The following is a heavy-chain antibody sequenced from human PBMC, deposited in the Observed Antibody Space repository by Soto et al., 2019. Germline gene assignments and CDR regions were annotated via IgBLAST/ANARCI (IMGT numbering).Heavy chain of an antibody. CDR2: IKSKSAGGTT. Sequence: EVQLVESGGGLVKPGGSVRLSCAASGFTFSNAWMSWVRQAPGKGLEWVGRIKSKSAGGTTEYDAPVKDRFTISRDDSKNTLYLPRNSLKIEATAVYYCARGHRSSGKIFESWGQGTLVTVSS. V-gene: IGHV3-15*01. CDR3: ARGHRSSGKIFES. CDR1: GFTFSNAW. D-gene: IGHD3-22*01. J-gene: IGHJ4*02.